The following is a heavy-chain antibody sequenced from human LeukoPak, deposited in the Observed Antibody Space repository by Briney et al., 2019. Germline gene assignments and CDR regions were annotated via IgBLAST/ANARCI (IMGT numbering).Heavy chain of an antibody. D-gene: IGHD6-13*01. CDR1: GYTFTSYD. J-gene: IGHJ4*02. CDR3: ARGTSSSANDY. CDR2: MNPNSGNT. V-gene: IGHV1-8*01. Sequence: ASVKVSCKASGYTFTSYDINWVRQATGQGLEWMGWMNPNSGNTGYVQKFQGRVTMTRNTSISTAYMELSSPRSEDTAVYYCARGTSSSANDYWGQGTLVTVSS.